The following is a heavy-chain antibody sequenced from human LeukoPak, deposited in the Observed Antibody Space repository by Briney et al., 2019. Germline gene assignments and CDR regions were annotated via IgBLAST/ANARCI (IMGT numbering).Heavy chain of an antibody. CDR3: AGGQAVAVALNY. Sequence: SETLSLTCTVSGYSISSGYYWGWIRRPPGKGLEWIGNIYHIGITYYNPSLKSRVTISVDTSKNQFSLKLSSVTAADTAVYYCAGGQAVAVALNYWGQGTLVTVSS. CDR2: IYHIGIT. J-gene: IGHJ4*02. CDR1: GYSISSGYY. D-gene: IGHD6-19*01. V-gene: IGHV4-38-2*02.